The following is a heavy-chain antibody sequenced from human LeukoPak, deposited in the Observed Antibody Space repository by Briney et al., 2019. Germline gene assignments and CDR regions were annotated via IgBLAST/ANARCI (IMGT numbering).Heavy chain of an antibody. D-gene: IGHD5-18*01. CDR2: MNPNSGNT. V-gene: IGHV1-8*01. CDR3: ARYGSVVDTAIFDY. CDR1: GYTFTTYD. J-gene: IGHJ4*02. Sequence: ASVKVSCKASGYTFTTYDINWVRQATGQGLEWMGWMNPNSGNTGYAQKFQGRVTITRDTSASTAYMELSSLRSEDTAVYYCARYGSVVDTAIFDYWGQGTLVTVSS.